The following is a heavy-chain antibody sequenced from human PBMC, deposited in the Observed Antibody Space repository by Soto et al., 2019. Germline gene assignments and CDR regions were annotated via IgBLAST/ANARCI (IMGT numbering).Heavy chain of an antibody. Sequence: QVHLQESGPGLVKPSETLSLTCTVSGGSISTFYWSWIRQPPGKGLEWIGYIYYSGTTNYNPSLKSRVTISVDTSKTQFSLRLSSVTAADTAFYYCARGVAARPGLNHYYYYGMDVWGQGTMVTVSS. J-gene: IGHJ6*02. D-gene: IGHD6-6*01. CDR3: ARGVAARPGLNHYYYYGMDV. CDR2: IYYSGTT. CDR1: GGSISTFY. V-gene: IGHV4-59*01.